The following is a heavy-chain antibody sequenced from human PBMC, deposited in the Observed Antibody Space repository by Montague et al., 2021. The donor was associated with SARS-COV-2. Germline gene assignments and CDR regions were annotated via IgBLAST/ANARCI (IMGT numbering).Heavy chain of an antibody. CDR1: GLSVSNSY. V-gene: IGHV3-53*01. Sequence: SLRLSCAASGLSVSNSYMSWVRQAPGKGLEWVSSIYSGGSTYYSDSVKGRFTISRDTSKNTLDLQMSSLRAEDTATLYCTRGRYYGMDVWGQGTTVTVSS. CDR3: TRGRYYGMDV. CDR2: IYSGGST. J-gene: IGHJ6*02.